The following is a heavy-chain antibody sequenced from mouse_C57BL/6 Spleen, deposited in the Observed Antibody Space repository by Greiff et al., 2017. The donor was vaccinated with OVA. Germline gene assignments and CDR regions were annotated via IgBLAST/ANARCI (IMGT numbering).Heavy chain of an antibody. Sequence: EVKLVESGEGLVKPGGSLKLSCAASGFTFSSYAMSWVRQTPEKRLEWVAYISSGGDYIYSADTVKGRFTISRANARNTLYLQMSSLKSEDTAMYYCTREGRSITTVVATWYVDVWGTGTTVTVSS. J-gene: IGHJ1*03. CDR2: ISSGGDYI. CDR1: GFTFSSYA. CDR3: TREGRSITTVVATWYVDV. V-gene: IGHV5-9-1*02. D-gene: IGHD1-1*01.